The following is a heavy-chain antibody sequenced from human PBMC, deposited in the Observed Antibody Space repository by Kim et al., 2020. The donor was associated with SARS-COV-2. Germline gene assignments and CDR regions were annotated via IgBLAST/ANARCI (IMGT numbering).Heavy chain of an antibody. J-gene: IGHJ4*02. CDR3: AREVGTHFDY. V-gene: IGHV4-59*01. Sequence: GSTNHNPALKGRVTISRDTYKKQFTLKVSSVTAADTAVYYCAREVGTHFDYWGQGTLVTVSS. CDR2: GST.